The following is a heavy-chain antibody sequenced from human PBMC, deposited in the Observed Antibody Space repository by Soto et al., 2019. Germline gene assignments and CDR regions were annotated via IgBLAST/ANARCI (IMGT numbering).Heavy chain of an antibody. Sequence: SETLSLTCTVSGGSISSYYWSWIRQPPGKGLEWLGYIYYSGNTNYNPSLKSRVTVSLDTSKNQFSLPLTSVTASDTAVYYCARHLRFTGVFDYWGQGTLVTVSS. V-gene: IGHV4-59*08. CDR1: GGSISSYY. CDR2: IYYSGNT. CDR3: ARHLRFTGVFDY. J-gene: IGHJ4*02. D-gene: IGHD7-27*01.